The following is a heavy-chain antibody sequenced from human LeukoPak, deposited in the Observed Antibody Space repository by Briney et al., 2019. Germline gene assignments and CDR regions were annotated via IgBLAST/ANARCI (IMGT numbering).Heavy chain of an antibody. CDR1: GFTFGSYW. J-gene: IGHJ4*02. Sequence: GGSLRLSCAASGFTFGSYWMSWVRQAPGKGLEWVANIKQDGSAKYYVDSVKGRFTISRDNAKNSLYLQMNSLRAEDTAVYYCARAKSLFDSWGQGTLVTVSS. V-gene: IGHV3-7*03. CDR2: IKQDGSAK. D-gene: IGHD3-10*01. CDR3: ARAKSLFDS.